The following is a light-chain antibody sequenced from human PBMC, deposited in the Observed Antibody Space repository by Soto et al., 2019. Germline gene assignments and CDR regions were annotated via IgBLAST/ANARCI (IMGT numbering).Light chain of an antibody. CDR2: GAS. CDR3: PEYTDLPST. J-gene: IGKJ4*01. CDR1: QSISSY. V-gene: IGKV3-15*01. Sequence: DIMMNKSPASLSVSPRETATVSCRASQSISSYLAWYQHKPGQAPRLLIHGASTRATGVPARFSASGSGTEFTLTISILQSEDSAIYYSPEYTDLPSTFGEGTKLAIK.